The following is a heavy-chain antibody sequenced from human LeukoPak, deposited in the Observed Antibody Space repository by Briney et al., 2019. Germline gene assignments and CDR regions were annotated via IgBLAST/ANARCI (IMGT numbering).Heavy chain of an antibody. D-gene: IGHD4-17*01. CDR1: GGSISSYY. J-gene: IGHJ4*02. Sequence: SETLSLTCTVSGGSISSYYWSWIRQPPGKGLEWIGYIYYSGSTNYNPSLKSRVTISVDTSKNQFSLKLSSVTAADTAVYYCARSAYGDYFDYWGQGTLVTVSS. CDR2: IYYSGST. CDR3: ARSAYGDYFDY. V-gene: IGHV4-59*01.